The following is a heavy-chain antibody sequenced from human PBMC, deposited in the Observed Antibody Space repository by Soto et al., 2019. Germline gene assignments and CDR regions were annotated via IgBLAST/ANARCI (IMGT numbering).Heavy chain of an antibody. Sequence: SETLSLTCTVSGGSISSSSYYWGWIRQPPGKGLEWIGSIYYSGSTYYNPSLKSRVTISVDTSKNQFSLKLSSVTAADTAVYYCARWPPVSIFGDYYGMDVWGQGTTVTVSS. CDR2: IYYSGST. CDR3: ARWPPVSIFGDYYGMDV. J-gene: IGHJ6*02. CDR1: GGSISSSSYY. V-gene: IGHV4-39*01. D-gene: IGHD3-9*01.